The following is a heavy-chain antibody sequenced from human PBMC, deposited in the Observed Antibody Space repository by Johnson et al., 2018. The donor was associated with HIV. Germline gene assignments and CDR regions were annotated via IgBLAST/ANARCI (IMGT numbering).Heavy chain of an antibody. CDR3: ASDGWELLGVAAFDV. V-gene: IGHV3-66*03. Sequence: VQLVESGGGLIQPGGSLRLSCVASGFTVSYNYMNWVRQAPGKGLEWVSVIYSGGNTFYADSVKGRCTISRDTSKNTLYLQMNSLRPEDTAVYYCASDGWELLGVAAFDVWGQGTLVTVSS. J-gene: IGHJ3*01. CDR1: GFTVSYNY. CDR2: IYSGGNT. D-gene: IGHD1-26*01.